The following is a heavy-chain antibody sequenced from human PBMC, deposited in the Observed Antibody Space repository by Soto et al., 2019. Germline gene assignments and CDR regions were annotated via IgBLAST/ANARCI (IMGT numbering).Heavy chain of an antibody. CDR3: ARDRRGRGSHASD. D-gene: IGHD1-26*01. Sequence: QVQLVESGGGVVQPGRSLRLSCAASGFTFSSYGMHWVRQAPGKGLEWVAVIWYDGSNKYYADSVKGRFTISRDNSKNTLYLQMNSLRAEDTAVYYCARDRRGRGSHASDWGQGTLVTVSS. CDR2: IWYDGSNK. J-gene: IGHJ4*02. V-gene: IGHV3-33*01. CDR1: GFTFSSYG.